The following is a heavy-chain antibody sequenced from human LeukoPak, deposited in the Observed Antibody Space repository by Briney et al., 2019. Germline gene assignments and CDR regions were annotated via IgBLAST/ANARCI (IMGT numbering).Heavy chain of an antibody. Sequence: PSETLSLTCTVSGGSISSYYWSWIRQPPGKGLEWIGYIYYSGSTNYNPSLKSRVTISVDTSKNQFSLKLSSVTAADTAVYYCAAVGDYYYGMDVWGQGTTVTVSS. CDR3: AAVGDYYYGMDV. D-gene: IGHD6-19*01. V-gene: IGHV4-59*08. CDR1: GGSISSYY. J-gene: IGHJ6*02. CDR2: IYYSGST.